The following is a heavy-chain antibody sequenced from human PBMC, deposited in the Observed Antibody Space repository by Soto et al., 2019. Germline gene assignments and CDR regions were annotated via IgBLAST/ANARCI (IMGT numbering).Heavy chain of an antibody. CDR1: GYTFLSYG. J-gene: IGHJ6*02. Sequence: ASVKVSCKASGYTFLSYGISWVRQAPGQGLEWMGWISTYNGNANYAQKLQGRVTMTTDTSTSTACMELRSLRSDDTAVYYCARHPASYYYDMDVWGQGTTVTVSS. CDR2: ISTYNGNA. V-gene: IGHV1-18*01. CDR3: ARHPASYYYDMDV.